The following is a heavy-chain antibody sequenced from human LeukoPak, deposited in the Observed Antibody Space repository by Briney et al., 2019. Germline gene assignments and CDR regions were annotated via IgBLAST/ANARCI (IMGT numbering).Heavy chain of an antibody. CDR2: IYYSGTT. CDR3: ARHLRSFPDY. D-gene: IGHD3-3*02. Sequence: SETLSLTCTFSGDSIRSYYWSWIRQPPGKGLEWLGYIYYSGTTDYNPSLKSRLTMSLDTSKKHLSLRLTSVSAADTAVYYCARHLRSFPDYWGQGTLVTVSS. CDR1: GDSIRSYY. V-gene: IGHV4-59*08. J-gene: IGHJ4*02.